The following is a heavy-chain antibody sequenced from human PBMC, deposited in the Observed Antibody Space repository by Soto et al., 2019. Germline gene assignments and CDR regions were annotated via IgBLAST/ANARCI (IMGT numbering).Heavy chain of an antibody. CDR2: ISGSGGST. V-gene: IGHV3-23*01. D-gene: IGHD1-26*01. J-gene: IGHJ4*02. Sequence: EVQLLESGGGMVQPGGSLRLSCAASGFTFSSYAMRWVRQAPGKGLEWVSAISGSGGSTYYADSVKGRFTISRDNSKNTLYLQMNSLRAEDTAVYYCARRGSGSYYDYWGQGTLVIVSS. CDR1: GFTFSSYA. CDR3: ARRGSGSYYDY.